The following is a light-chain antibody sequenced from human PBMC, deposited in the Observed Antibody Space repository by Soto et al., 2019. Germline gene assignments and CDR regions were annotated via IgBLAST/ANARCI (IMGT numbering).Light chain of an antibody. CDR3: QQLHGYPIT. CDR2: ASS. CDR1: QNIDNY. V-gene: IGKV1-9*01. Sequence: DIQMTESPCSLSASMSDRVTITCRASQNIDNYLNWYQHKPGEAPKLLIYASSTLQSGVPSRFSGSGSGTHFTLTISSLQPEDFATYYCQQLHGYPITFGQGTRLEIK. J-gene: IGKJ5*01.